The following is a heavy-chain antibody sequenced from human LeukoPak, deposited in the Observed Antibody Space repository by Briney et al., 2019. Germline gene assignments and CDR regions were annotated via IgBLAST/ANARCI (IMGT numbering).Heavy chain of an antibody. CDR1: GGSISSYY. D-gene: IGHD4-17*01. J-gene: IGHJ4*02. CDR3: ARVKSVDYEFYY. V-gene: IGHV4-59*01. CDR2: IYYSGST. Sequence: SETLSLTCTVSGGSISSYYWSWIRQPPGKGLEWIGYIYYSGSTTYNPSLKSRVTISVDTSKNQFSLRLSSVTAADTAIYYCARVKSVDYEFYYRGQGTLVTVSS.